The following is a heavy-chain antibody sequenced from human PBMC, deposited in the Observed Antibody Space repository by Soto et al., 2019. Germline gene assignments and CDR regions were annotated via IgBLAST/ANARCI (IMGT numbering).Heavy chain of an antibody. D-gene: IGHD5-12*01. CDR1: GFTFDDYG. CDR3: AKSPAEWLRDAFDI. CDR2: ISWNGGSI. J-gene: IGHJ3*02. Sequence: EVQLVESGGGLVQPDRSLRLSCAASGFTFDDYGMHWVRQAPGKGLEWVSGISWNGGSIGYADSVKGRFTISRDNAKNSLYLQMNSLRAEDTALYCCAKSPAEWLRDAFDIWGQGTMVTVSS. V-gene: IGHV3-9*01.